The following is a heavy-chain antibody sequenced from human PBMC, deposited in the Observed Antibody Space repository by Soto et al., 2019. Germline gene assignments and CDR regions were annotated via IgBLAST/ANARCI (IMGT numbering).Heavy chain of an antibody. V-gene: IGHV4-4*07. Sequence: SETLSLTCTVSGGSISSYYWSWIRQPAGKGLEWIGRIYTSGSTNYNPSLKSRVTMSADTYKNQFSLKLSSVTAADTAVYYCARDNHWCSGGSCYSVWFDPWGQGTLVTVSS. CDR2: IYTSGST. CDR1: GGSISSYY. J-gene: IGHJ5*02. CDR3: ARDNHWCSGGSCYSVWFDP. D-gene: IGHD2-15*01.